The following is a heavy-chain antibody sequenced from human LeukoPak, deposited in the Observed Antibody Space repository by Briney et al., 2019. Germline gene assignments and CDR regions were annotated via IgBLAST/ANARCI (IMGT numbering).Heavy chain of an antibody. J-gene: IGHJ4*02. D-gene: IGHD6-13*01. CDR1: GFTVSSNY. CDR2: IYSGGST. V-gene: IGHV3-53*01. CDR3: ARGGAPIAAAGTYYFDY. Sequence: GGSLRLSCAASGFTVSSNYMSWVRQAPGKGLEWVSVIYSGGSTYYADSVKGRFTISRDTSKNTLYLQMNSLRAEDTAVYYCARGGAPIAAAGTYYFDYWGQGTLVTVSS.